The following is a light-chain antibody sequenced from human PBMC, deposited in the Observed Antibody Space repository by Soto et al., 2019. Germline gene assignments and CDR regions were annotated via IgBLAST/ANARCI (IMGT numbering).Light chain of an antibody. V-gene: IGKV1-39*01. CDR3: QQSFSTPWT. Sequence: DIQMTQSPSSLSASVGDRVTITCRASQSIASYLNWYQQKPRKAPKLLIYAASSLQSGVPSRFRGSGSGTAFPLTISSLQSEDFATYFCQQSFSTPWTFGQGTKVEIK. CDR1: QSIASY. J-gene: IGKJ1*01. CDR2: AAS.